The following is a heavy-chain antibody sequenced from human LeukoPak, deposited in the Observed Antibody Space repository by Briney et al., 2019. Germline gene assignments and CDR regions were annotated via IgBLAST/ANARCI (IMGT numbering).Heavy chain of an antibody. V-gene: IGHV1-46*01. CDR3: ARDTYYYDSSGYPFDY. D-gene: IGHD3-22*01. J-gene: IGHJ4*02. CDR2: INPSGGST. Sequence: ASVKVSCKASGYTFTSYYMHWVRQAPGQGLEWMGIINPSGGSTSYAQKFQGRVTMTRDTSTSTVYMELSSLRSEDTAVYYCARDTYYYDSSGYPFDYWGQRTLVTVSS. CDR1: GYTFTSYY.